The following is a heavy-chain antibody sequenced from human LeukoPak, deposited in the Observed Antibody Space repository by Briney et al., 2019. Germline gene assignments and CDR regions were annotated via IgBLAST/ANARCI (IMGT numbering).Heavy chain of an antibody. CDR1: GFTFSSYW. CDR2: IRHDGSEK. J-gene: IGHJ4*02. V-gene: IGHV3-7*01. CDR3: ARGGSRQYNF. D-gene: IGHD5-18*01. Sequence: SGGSLRLSCAASGFTFSSYWMNWVRQAPGKGLEWVANIRHDGSEKYYVDSVKGRFTISRDNAKDSLYLQMNSLRVEDTAVYYCARGGSRQYNFWGQGTLVTVSS.